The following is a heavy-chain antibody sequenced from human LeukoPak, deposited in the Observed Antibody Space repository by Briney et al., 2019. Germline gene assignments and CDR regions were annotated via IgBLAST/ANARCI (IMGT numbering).Heavy chain of an antibody. CDR2: IRYDGSNT. V-gene: IGHV3-30*02. CDR1: GFTFNNYG. Sequence: GGSLRLSCAASGFTFNNYGMHWVRQAPGKGLEWLAFIRYDGSNTCYADSVKGRFTVSRDDSKNTLYLQMNSLRGDDTAVYYCAKDGTSYYYIYYWAREPWSPSPQ. D-gene: IGHD2/OR15-2a*01. CDR3: AKDGTSYYYIYY. J-gene: IGHJ4*02.